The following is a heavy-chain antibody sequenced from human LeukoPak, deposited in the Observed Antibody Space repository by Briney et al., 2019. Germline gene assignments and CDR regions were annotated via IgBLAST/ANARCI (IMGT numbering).Heavy chain of an antibody. CDR1: GLTLSIYW. CDR2: IKEDGSEK. V-gene: IGHV3-7*01. CDR3: ASGRGGSY. Sequence: PGGSLRLSCAASGLTLSIYWMTWVGQPPGKGLEGVANIKEDGSEKYYVDSAKGRFTISRDNAKTSLYLQMNSLRTEDTAVYYCASGRGGSYWGQGTLVTVSS. J-gene: IGHJ4*02. D-gene: IGHD1-26*01.